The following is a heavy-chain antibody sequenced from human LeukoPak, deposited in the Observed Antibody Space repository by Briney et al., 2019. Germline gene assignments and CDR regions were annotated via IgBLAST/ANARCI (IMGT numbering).Heavy chain of an antibody. CDR2: IKEEGTEK. J-gene: IGHJ6*03. D-gene: IGHD3-22*01. CDR3: AKNDNWWLLATTYYYFYMDV. Sequence: PGGSLRLSCAASGFIFSSYWMSWVRQAPGKGLEWVADIKEEGTEKYYVDSVKGRFTISRDNSKNTLYMQMNSLRAEDTAVYYCAKNDNWWLLATTYYYFYMDVWGKVTTVTISS. V-gene: IGHV3-7*03. CDR1: GFIFSSYW.